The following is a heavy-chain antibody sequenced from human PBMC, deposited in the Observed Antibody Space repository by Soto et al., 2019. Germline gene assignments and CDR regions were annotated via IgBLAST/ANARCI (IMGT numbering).Heavy chain of an antibody. CDR1: GGSISSSSYY. J-gene: IGHJ5*02. Sequence: TLSLTCTVSGGSISSSSYYWGWIRQPPGKGLEWIGSIYYSGSTYYNPSLKSRVTISVDTSKNQFSLKLSSVTAADTAVYYCARTKEKNYDFWSGYYPLWFDPWGQGTLVTVSS. V-gene: IGHV4-39*01. D-gene: IGHD3-3*01. CDR2: IYYSGST. CDR3: ARTKEKNYDFWSGYYPLWFDP.